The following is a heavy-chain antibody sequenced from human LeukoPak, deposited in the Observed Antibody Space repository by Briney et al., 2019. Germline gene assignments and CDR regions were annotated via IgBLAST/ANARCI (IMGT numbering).Heavy chain of an antibody. D-gene: IGHD5-12*01. CDR2: IIPIFGTA. V-gene: IGHV1-69*01. J-gene: IGHJ3*02. CDR1: GGTFSSYA. Sequence: SVKVSCKASGGTFSSYAISWVRQAPGQGLEWMGGIIPIFGTANYAQKFQGRVTITADESTSTAYMELRGLRSDDTAVYYCARDRWGYSGYDLNVDAFDIWGQGTMVTVSS. CDR3: ARDRWGYSGYDLNVDAFDI.